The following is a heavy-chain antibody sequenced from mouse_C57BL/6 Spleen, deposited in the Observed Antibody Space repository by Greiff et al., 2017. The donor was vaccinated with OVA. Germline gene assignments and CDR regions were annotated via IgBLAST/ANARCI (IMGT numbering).Heavy chain of an antibody. J-gene: IGHJ4*01. CDR2: IYPGDGDT. CDR3: AREDLTTVVDYYAMDY. CDR1: GYAFSSSW. V-gene: IGHV1-82*01. D-gene: IGHD1-1*01. Sequence: VQLKESGPELVKPGASVKISCKASGYAFSSSWMNWVKQRPGKGLEWIGRIYPGDGDTNYNGKFKGKATLTADKSSSTAYMQLSSLTSEDSAVYFCAREDLTTVVDYYAMDYWGQGTSVTVSS.